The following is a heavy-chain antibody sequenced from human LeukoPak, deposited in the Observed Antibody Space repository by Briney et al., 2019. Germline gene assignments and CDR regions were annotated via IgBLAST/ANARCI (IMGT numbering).Heavy chain of an antibody. V-gene: IGHV4-61*01. Sequence: SETLSLTCTVSGGSVSSGSYYWSWIRQTPGKGLEWIGYIYYSGNTNYNPSLKSRVTMSVDTSKNQFSLKLSSVTAADTAVYYCAGGGGGTGYFDYWGQGTLVTVSS. CDR3: AGGGGGTGYFDY. CDR1: GGSVSSGSYY. J-gene: IGHJ4*02. CDR2: IYYSGNT. D-gene: IGHD3-16*01.